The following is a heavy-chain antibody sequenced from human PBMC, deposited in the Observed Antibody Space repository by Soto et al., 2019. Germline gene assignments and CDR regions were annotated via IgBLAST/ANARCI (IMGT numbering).Heavy chain of an antibody. CDR3: AREMTTRRIDV. D-gene: IGHD1-1*01. CDR1: GYTFTCYD. Sequence: QVQLVQSGTEVKKPGASVKVSCKASGYTFTCYDINWVRQATGQGLECMGWRNPISGNTGYAHKFQGRLTVTRTTALTRAYMELSSLRSEDTAVYYCAREMTTRRIDVWGQRTTVIVSS. V-gene: IGHV1-8*01. J-gene: IGHJ6*02. CDR2: RNPISGNT.